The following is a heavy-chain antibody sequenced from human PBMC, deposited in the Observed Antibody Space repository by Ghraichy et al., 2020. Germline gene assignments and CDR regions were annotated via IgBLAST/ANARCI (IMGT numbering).Heavy chain of an antibody. V-gene: IGHV4-39*01. J-gene: IGHJ4*02. CDR1: GGSISSSSYY. CDR3: ASWSSGWAPSDY. D-gene: IGHD6-19*01. CDR2: IYYSGST. Sequence: TLSLTCTVSGGSISSSSYYWGWIRKPPGKGLEWIGSIYYSGSTYYNPSLKSRVTISVDTSKNQFSLKLSSVTSADTAVYYCASWSSGWAPSDYWGQGTLVTVSS.